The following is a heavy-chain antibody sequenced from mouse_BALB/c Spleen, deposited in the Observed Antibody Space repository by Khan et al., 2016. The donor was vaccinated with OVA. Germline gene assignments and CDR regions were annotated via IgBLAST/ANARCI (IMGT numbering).Heavy chain of an antibody. Sequence: VQLQQSGAELGRPGSSVKLSCKTSGNIFTSYGIKWVKQRPGQGLEWIGYIYPGNGYTEYREKFQGKATLTSDQSSNTAYMQLRSLTSEDSAIYFCTTAYYRYYFDYWGQGTTLTVSS. D-gene: IGHD2-14*01. CDR2: IYPGNGYT. J-gene: IGHJ2*01. V-gene: IGHV1S134*01. CDR1: GNIFTSYG. CDR3: TTAYYRYYFDY.